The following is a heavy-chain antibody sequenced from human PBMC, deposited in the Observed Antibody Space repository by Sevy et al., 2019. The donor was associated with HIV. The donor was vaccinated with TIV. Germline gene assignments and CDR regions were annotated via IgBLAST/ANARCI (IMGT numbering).Heavy chain of an antibody. Sequence: ASVKVSCKASGYTFSDYNVHWVRHVPGQGLEWMGWITRNSGGKKYAQKFQGRVTMTRDTSISTAYMKLSRLTSDYTAVYYCVRVPLYHSDKTDPKPFDSWGQGTLVTVSS. V-gene: IGHV1-2*02. CDR1: GYTFSDYN. CDR3: VRVPLYHSDKTDPKPFDS. CDR2: ITRNSGGK. D-gene: IGHD2-15*01. J-gene: IGHJ4*02.